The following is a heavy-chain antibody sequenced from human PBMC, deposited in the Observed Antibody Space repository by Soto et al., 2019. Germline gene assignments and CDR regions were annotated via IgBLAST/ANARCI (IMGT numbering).Heavy chain of an antibody. J-gene: IGHJ4*02. CDR3: ARGDYYDSSGYLRGGY. V-gene: IGHV3-33*01. D-gene: IGHD3-22*01. CDR1: GFTFSSYG. Sequence: LRLSCAASGFTFSSYGMHWVRQAPGKGLEWVAVIWYDGSNKYYADSVKGRFTISRDNSKNTLYLQMNSLRAEDTAVYYCARGDYYDSSGYLRGGYWGQGTLVTVSS. CDR2: IWYDGSNK.